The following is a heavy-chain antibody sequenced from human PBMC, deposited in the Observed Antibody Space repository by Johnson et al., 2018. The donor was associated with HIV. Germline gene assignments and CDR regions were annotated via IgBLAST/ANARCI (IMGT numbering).Heavy chain of an antibody. CDR1: GFTVSSNY. CDR2: IYSGGST. J-gene: IGHJ3*02. V-gene: IGHV3-66*02. Sequence: VQLVESGGGLVQPGGSLRLSCAASGFTVSSNYMSWVRQAPGKGLEWVSIIYSGGSTYYTDSVKGRFPISRDNSKNTLYLQMNSLRAEDTAVYYCARIGAWQLHRAFDIWGQGTMVTVSS. D-gene: IGHD2-15*01. CDR3: ARIGAWQLHRAFDI.